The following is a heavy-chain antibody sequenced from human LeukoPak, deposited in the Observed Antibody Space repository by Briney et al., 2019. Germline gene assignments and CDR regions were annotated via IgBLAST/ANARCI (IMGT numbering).Heavy chain of an antibody. CDR3: ARSAGYYDFWSGNYYYYMDV. V-gene: IGHV1-18*01. Sequence: ASVKVSCKASGYTFTSYGISWVRQAPGQGLEWMGWISAYNGNTNYAQKLQGRVTMTTDTSTSTAYMELRSLRSDDTAVYYCARSAGYYDFWSGNYYYYMDVWGKGTTVTVSS. CDR1: GYTFTSYG. CDR2: ISAYNGNT. J-gene: IGHJ6*03. D-gene: IGHD3-3*01.